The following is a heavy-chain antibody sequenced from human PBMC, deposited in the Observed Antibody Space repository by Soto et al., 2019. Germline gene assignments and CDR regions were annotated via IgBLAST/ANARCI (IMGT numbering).Heavy chain of an antibody. CDR1: GYTFTGYY. CDR3: ARDIRIQLWPHFDY. Sequence: ASVKVSCKASGYTFTGYYMHWVRQAPGQGLEWMGWINPNSGGTNYAQKFQGWVTMTRDTSISTAYMELSRLRSDDTAVYYCARDIRIQLWPHFDYWGQGTLVTVSS. V-gene: IGHV1-2*04. CDR2: INPNSGGT. J-gene: IGHJ4*02. D-gene: IGHD5-18*01.